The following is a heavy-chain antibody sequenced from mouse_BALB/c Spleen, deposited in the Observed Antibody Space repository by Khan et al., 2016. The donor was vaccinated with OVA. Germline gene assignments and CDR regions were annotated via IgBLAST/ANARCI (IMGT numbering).Heavy chain of an antibody. D-gene: IGHD1-1*01. CDR2: ILPGSGSN. V-gene: IGHV1-9*01. J-gene: IGHJ3*01. Sequence: VQLQQSGAELMKPGASVKISCKATGYTFSSYWIEWVKQRPGHGLEWIGEILPGSGSNNYNEKFKGKATFTADTSSYTASMQLSSLTSEDSAVYYCARGNYYGSSSWFGYWGQGTLVTVS. CDR1: GYTFSSYW. CDR3: ARGNYYGSSSWFGY.